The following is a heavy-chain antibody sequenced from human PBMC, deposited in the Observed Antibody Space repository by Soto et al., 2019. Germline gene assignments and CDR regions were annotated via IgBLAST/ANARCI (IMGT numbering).Heavy chain of an antibody. D-gene: IGHD3-16*01. CDR2: IYWNDDK. CDR3: AHSPWGAAPDY. J-gene: IGHJ4*02. CDR1: GFSVCARGVG. V-gene: IGHV2-5*01. Sequence: KSGPTLVNPTQTLTLTCALSGFSVCARGVGVGWIRQPPGKALEWLAIIYWNDDKLYRPSLQSRLTITKDTSKNQVVLTMTNMDPVDTATYYCAHSPWGAAPDYWGQGTPVTVSS.